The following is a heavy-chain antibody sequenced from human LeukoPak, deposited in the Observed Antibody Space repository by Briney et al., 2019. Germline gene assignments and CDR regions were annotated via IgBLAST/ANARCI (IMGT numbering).Heavy chain of an antibody. Sequence: GGSLRLSCAASGFTFSSYSMNWVRQAPGKGLEWVSYISSSSSTIYYADSVKGRFTISRDNSKSTLYIQMNSLRAEDTAVYYCAKDRAYSSGLGAFDIWGQGTMVTVAS. V-gene: IGHV3-48*01. CDR2: ISSSSSTI. CDR3: AKDRAYSSGLGAFDI. J-gene: IGHJ3*02. CDR1: GFTFSSYS. D-gene: IGHD6-19*01.